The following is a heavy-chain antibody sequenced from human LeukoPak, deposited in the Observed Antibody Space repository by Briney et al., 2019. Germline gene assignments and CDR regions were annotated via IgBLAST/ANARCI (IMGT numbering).Heavy chain of an antibody. CDR1: GGSISSGGYY. D-gene: IGHD5/OR15-5a*01. J-gene: IGHJ5*02. Sequence: SQTLSLTCTVSGGSISSGGYYWSWIRQHPGKGLEWIGYIYYSGSTYYNPSLKSRVTIPVDTSKNQFSLKLTSVTAADTAVYYCARFTVYPFNWFDPWGQGTLVTVSS. CDR3: ARFTVYPFNWFDP. CDR2: IYYSGST. V-gene: IGHV4-31*03.